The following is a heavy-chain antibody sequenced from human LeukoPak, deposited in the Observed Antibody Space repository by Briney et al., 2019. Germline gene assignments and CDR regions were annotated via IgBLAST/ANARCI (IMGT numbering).Heavy chain of an antibody. J-gene: IGHJ4*02. CDR1: GYSISSGYY. D-gene: IGHD1-26*01. CDR2: IYTSGST. Sequence: KPSETLSHTCTVSGYSISSGYYWGWIRQPPGKGLEWIGRIYTSGSTNYNPSLKSRVTMSVDTSKNQFSLKLSSVTAADTAVYYCARSSTTLPLTFDYWGQGTLVTVSS. V-gene: IGHV4-38-2*02. CDR3: ARSSTTLPLTFDY.